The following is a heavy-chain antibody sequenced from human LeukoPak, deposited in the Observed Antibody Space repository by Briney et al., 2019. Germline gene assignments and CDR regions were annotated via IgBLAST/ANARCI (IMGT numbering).Heavy chain of an antibody. V-gene: IGHV4-38-2*02. J-gene: IGHJ3*02. CDR2: IYHSGST. CDR1: GYSISSGYY. CDR3: ARDYYDSSGYYSSDAFDI. D-gene: IGHD3-22*01. Sequence: SETLSLTCTVSGYSISSGYYRGWIRQPPGKGLEWIGSIYHSGSTYYNPSLKSRVTISVDTSKNQFSLKLSSVTAADTAVYYCARDYYDSSGYYSSDAFDIWGQGTMVTVSS.